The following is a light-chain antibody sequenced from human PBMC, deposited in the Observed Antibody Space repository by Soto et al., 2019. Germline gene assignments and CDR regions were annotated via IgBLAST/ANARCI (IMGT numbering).Light chain of an antibody. CDR2: DVS. V-gene: IGLV2-11*01. CDR3: CSYAGSYIQYV. Sequence: QSALTQPRSVSGSPGQSVTLSCTGTSSDIGNYDYVSWYQQHPGMAPKLIIYDVSKRPSGVPDRFSGSKSGNTASLTISGLQAEDEADYYCCSYAGSYIQYVFGTGTNVTVL. CDR1: SSDIGNYDY. J-gene: IGLJ1*01.